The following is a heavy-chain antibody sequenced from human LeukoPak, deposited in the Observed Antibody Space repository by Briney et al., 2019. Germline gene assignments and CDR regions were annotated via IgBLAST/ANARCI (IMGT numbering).Heavy chain of an antibody. V-gene: IGHV3-74*01. CDR1: GFTFSTYC. J-gene: IGHJ4*02. CDR2: ICPDGTVT. CDR3: VRDFRSADY. Sequence: GGSLRLSCSASGFTFSTYCMHWVRQAPGKGPMWVSRICPDGTVTNYADSVKARFIISRDNARNTVYLQMNSLRVEDTAVYYCVRDFRSADYWGQGTLVTVSS.